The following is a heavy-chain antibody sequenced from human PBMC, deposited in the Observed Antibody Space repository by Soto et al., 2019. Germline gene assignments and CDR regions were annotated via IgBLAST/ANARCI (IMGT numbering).Heavy chain of an antibody. Sequence: QVQLVQSGAEVKKPGASVKVSCKASGYTFTSYDINWVRQATGQGLERMGWMKPNSGNTCYAQKFQGRVTMTRNTSLSTAYRELSSLGSEDTAVYYCARLVHCSGDRCSGIDYWVQGTLVVVSS. D-gene: IGHD2-15*01. CDR2: MKPNSGNT. CDR3: ARLVHCSGDRCSGIDY. CDR1: GYTFTSYD. V-gene: IGHV1-8*01. J-gene: IGHJ4*02.